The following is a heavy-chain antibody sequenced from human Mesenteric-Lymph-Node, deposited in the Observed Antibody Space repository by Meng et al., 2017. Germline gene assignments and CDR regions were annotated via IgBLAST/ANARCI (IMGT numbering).Heavy chain of an antibody. V-gene: IGHV1-8*02. J-gene: IGHJ4*02. D-gene: IGHD3-22*01. Sequence: ASVKVSCKASGGTFSSYTISWVRQAPGQGLEWMGWMNPNSGNTGYAQKFQGRVTMTRNTSISTAYMELSSLRAEDTAVYYCARDRYDSSGYTDYWGQGTLVTVSS. CDR1: GGTFSSYT. CDR3: ARDRYDSSGYTDY. CDR2: MNPNSGNT.